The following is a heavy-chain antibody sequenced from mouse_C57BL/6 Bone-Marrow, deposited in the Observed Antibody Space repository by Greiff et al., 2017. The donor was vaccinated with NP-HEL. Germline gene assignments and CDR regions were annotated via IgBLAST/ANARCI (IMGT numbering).Heavy chain of an antibody. CDR2: IDPSDRYT. CDR3: ARGDYYGSSYDYFDY. V-gene: IGHV1-50*01. Sequence: QVQLKQPGAELVKPGASVKLSCKASGYTFTSYWMQWVKQRPGQGLEWIGEIDPSDRYTNYNQKFNGKATLTVDTSSSPDYMQLSSLTSEDSAVYYRARGDYYGSSYDYFDYWGKGTTLTVAS. D-gene: IGHD1-1*01. J-gene: IGHJ2*01. CDR1: GYTFTSYW.